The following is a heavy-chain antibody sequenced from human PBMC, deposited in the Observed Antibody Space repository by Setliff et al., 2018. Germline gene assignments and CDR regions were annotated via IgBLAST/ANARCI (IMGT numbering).Heavy chain of an antibody. CDR1: GGSISSDSHY. Sequence: SETLSLTCTVSGGSISSDSHYWGWVRQPAGKGLELIGQIYTNGRTNYNPSLKSRLTISLDTSKNQFSLRLNSVTAADTAVYYCARGITSGGYWGQRFLYLDVWGRGTAVTVSS. CDR3: ARGITSGGYWGQRFLYLDV. CDR2: IYTNGRT. V-gene: IGHV4-61*09. J-gene: IGHJ6*03. D-gene: IGHD3-22*01.